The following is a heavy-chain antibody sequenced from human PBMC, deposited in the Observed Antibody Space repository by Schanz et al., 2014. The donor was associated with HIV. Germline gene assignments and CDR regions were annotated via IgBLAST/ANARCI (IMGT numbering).Heavy chain of an antibody. CDR1: GFTFSTYG. J-gene: IGHJ6*02. V-gene: IGHV3-33*08. D-gene: IGHD2-15*01. CDR2: IWYDGRNK. Sequence: QVQLVESGGGVVQPGRSLRLSCAASGFTFSTYGMHWVRQAPGKGLEWGVVIWYDGRNKYYADSVKGRFTISRDNSKNTLYLQMNSLRAEDTAVYYCARGSGPYYYYYGMDVWGQGTTVTVSS. CDR3: ARGSGPYYYYYGMDV.